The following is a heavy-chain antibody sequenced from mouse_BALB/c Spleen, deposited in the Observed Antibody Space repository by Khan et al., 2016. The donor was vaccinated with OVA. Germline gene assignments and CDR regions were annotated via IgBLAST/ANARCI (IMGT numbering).Heavy chain of an antibody. CDR1: GYSFTSYL. J-gene: IGHJ3*01. CDR3: ARGGYSSFAY. Sequence: EVKPMESGTVLARPGASVKMSCKASGYSFTSYLIHWVKQRPGQGLEWIGDIYPGNSDTTYNQKFKDKAKLTAGTSANTAYMELSSLTNEDSAVYYCARGGYSSFAYWGQGTLVTVSA. V-gene: IGHV1-5*01. CDR2: IYPGNSDT. D-gene: IGHD1-3*01.